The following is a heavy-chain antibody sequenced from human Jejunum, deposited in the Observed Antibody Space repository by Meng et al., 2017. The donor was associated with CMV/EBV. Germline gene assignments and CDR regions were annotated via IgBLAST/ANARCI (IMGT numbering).Heavy chain of an antibody. CDR1: VFSFNYYG. CDR3: AREISMVRGGAE. V-gene: IGHV3-21*01. CDR2: ISSSGNYM. Sequence: ASVFSFNYYGMNWVRQAPGKGLEWVSSISSSGNYMYYADSVKGRFTISRDSAKDSLYLQMNSLRVEDTAVYYCAREISMVRGGAEWGQGTLVTVSS. D-gene: IGHD3-10*01. J-gene: IGHJ4*02.